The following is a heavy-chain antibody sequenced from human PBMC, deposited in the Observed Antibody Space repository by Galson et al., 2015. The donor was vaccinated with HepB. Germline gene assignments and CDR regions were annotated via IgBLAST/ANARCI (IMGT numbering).Heavy chain of an antibody. D-gene: IGHD3-3*01. Sequence: SVKVSCKASGYTFTSYAMNWVRQAPGQGLEWMGWINTNTGNPTYAQGFTGRFVFSLDTSVSTAYLQISSLKAEDTAVYYCARVFPIITIRPGFDPWGQGTLVTVSS. CDR2: INTNTGNP. CDR3: ARVFPIITIRPGFDP. V-gene: IGHV7-4-1*02. CDR1: GYTFTSYA. J-gene: IGHJ5*02.